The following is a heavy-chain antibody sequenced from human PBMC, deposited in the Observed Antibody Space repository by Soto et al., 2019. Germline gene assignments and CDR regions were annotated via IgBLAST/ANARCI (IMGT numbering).Heavy chain of an antibody. J-gene: IGHJ5*02. CDR3: AVVAITATLGVNWFDP. V-gene: IGHV5-51*01. Sequence: VEPLKVTCKGSGYNFAIYGIGWERQMPGKGLEWMGYIYPGDSDTRYSPSFQGHVTISADSSSSTAYLQWSSLKASDTAMYYCAVVAITATLGVNWFDPWGKGXLVTV. CDR2: IYPGDSDT. D-gene: IGHD1-7*01. CDR1: GYNFAIYG.